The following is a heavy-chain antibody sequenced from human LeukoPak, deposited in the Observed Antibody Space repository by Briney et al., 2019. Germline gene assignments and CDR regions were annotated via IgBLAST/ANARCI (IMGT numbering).Heavy chain of an antibody. V-gene: IGHV3-21*01. CDR3: ARREDSSGYNFDY. CDR1: GFTFSSYS. J-gene: IGHJ4*02. CDR2: ISSSSSYI. Sequence: NSGGSLRLSCAASGFTFSSYSMNWVRQAPGKGLEWVSSISSSSSYIYYADSVKGRFTISRDNAKNSLYLQMNSLRAEDTAVYYCARREDSSGYNFDYWGQGTLVTVSS. D-gene: IGHD3-22*01.